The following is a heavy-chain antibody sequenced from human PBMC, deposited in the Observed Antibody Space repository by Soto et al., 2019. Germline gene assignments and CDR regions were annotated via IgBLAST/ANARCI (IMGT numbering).Heavy chain of an antibody. Sequence: GGSLRLSCAASGFTFSTYAISWVRQAPGKGLEWVSVISVSTGKTYYADSVKGRFTISRDNSKNTLSLQMNSLRGEDTAVYFCAKNRGSGSPYYYNMEVWGQGTMVTVSS. J-gene: IGHJ6*02. V-gene: IGHV3-23*01. CDR2: ISVSTGKT. CDR1: GFTFSTYA. CDR3: AKNRGSGSPYYYNMEV. D-gene: IGHD3-10*01.